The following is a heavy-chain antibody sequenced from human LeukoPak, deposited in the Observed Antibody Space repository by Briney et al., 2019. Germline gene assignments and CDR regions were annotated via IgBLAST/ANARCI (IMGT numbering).Heavy chain of an antibody. CDR2: IKQDGSEK. CDR1: GFTFSSYW. V-gene: IGHV3-7*01. CDR3: GREAWFGELLYPFDY. J-gene: IGHJ4*02. Sequence: GGSLRLSCAASGFTFSSYWMSWVRQAPGKGLEWVANIKQDGSEKYYVDSVKGRFTISRDNAKNSLYLQMNSLRAEDTAVYYCGREAWFGELLYPFDYWGQGPLVPVPP. D-gene: IGHD3-10*01.